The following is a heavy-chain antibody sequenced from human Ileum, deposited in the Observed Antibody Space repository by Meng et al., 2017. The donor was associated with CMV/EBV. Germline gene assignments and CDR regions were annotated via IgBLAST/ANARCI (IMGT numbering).Heavy chain of an antibody. J-gene: IGHJ5*02. CDR2: IIPIFGTA. Sequence: CKASGGTFSSYAISWVRQAPGQGLEWMGGIIPIFGTANYAQKFQGRVTITTDESTSTAYMELSSLRSEDTAVYYCARGVDGSGSYETLYNWFDPWGQGTLVTVSS. CDR1: GGTFSSYA. V-gene: IGHV1-69*05. D-gene: IGHD3-10*01. CDR3: ARGVDGSGSYETLYNWFDP.